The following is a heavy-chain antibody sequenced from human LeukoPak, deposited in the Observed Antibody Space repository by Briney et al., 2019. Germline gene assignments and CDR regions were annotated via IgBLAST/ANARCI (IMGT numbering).Heavy chain of an antibody. Sequence: ASVKVSCKASGYTFTSYYMHWVRQAPGQGLEWMGIINPSGGSTSYAQKFQGRVTMTRDTSTSTVYMELSSLRSEDTAVYYCAREVGTMVRGVIRDYYGIDVWGQGTTVTVSS. D-gene: IGHD3-10*01. CDR3: AREVGTMVRGVIRDYYGIDV. CDR2: INPSGGST. J-gene: IGHJ6*02. V-gene: IGHV1-46*01. CDR1: GYTFTSYY.